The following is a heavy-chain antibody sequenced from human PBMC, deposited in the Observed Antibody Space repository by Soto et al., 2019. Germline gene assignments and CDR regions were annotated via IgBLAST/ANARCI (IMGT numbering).Heavy chain of an antibody. CDR2: IIPIFGTA. D-gene: IGHD1-26*01. J-gene: IGHJ6*02. CDR1: GGTFSSYA. V-gene: IGHV1-69*13. Sequence: SVKVSCKASGGTFSSYAISWVRQAPGQGLEWMGGIIPIFGTANYAQKFQGRVTITADESTSTAYMELSSLRSEDTAVYYCAGVREVGATHYYYYGMDVWGQGTTVTVSS. CDR3: AGVREVGATHYYYYGMDV.